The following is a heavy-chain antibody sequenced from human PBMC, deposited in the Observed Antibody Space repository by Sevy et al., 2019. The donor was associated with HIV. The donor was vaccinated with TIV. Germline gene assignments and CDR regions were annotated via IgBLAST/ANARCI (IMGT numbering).Heavy chain of an antibody. V-gene: IGHV3-11*06. D-gene: IGHD3-10*01. CDR2: ISSTSTYT. CDR1: GFIFSDYN. CDR3: ARPYGSGSWEAFDI. Sequence: GGSLRLSCAASGFIFSDYNMGWIRQAPGKGLEWVSYISSTSTYTKYADSVKGRFTISRDNAKNSLYLQMNSLRAEDTAVYYCARPYGSGSWEAFDIWGQGTMVTVSS. J-gene: IGHJ3*02.